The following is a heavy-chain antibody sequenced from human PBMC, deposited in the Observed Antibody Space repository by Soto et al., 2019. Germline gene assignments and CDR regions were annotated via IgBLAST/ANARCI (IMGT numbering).Heavy chain of an antibody. V-gene: IGHV1-46*01. CDR1: GYTFTSYY. D-gene: IGHD3-22*01. CDR2: INPSGGST. CDR3: DRQGGYYYESSGPSRHYGMDV. Sequence: ASVKVSCKASGYTFTSYYMHWVRQAPGQGLEWMGIINPSGGSTSYAQKFQGRVTMTRDTSTSTVYMELSSLRSEDTAVYYCDRQGGYYYESSGPSRHYGMDVWGQGTTVTVSS. J-gene: IGHJ6*02.